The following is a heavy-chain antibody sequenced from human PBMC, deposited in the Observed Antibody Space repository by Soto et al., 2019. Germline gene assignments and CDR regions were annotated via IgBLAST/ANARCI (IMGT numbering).Heavy chain of an antibody. CDR2: IYYSGST. V-gene: IGHV4-39*01. CDR3: ARQGSYDFWSGYKGFGY. D-gene: IGHD3-3*01. J-gene: IGHJ4*02. CDR1: GGSISSSSYY. Sequence: RSLTCTVSGGSISSSSYYWGWIRQPPGKGLEWIGSIYYSGSTYYNPSLKSRVTISVDTSKNQFSLKLSSVTAADTAVYYCARQGSYDFWSGYKGFGYWGQGTLVTVSS.